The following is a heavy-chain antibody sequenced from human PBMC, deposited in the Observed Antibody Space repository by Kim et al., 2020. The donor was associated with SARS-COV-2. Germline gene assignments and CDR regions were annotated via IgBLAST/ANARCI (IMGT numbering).Heavy chain of an antibody. CDR2: FDPEDGET. D-gene: IGHD5-12*01. Sequence: ASVKVSCKVSGYTLTELSMHWVRQAPGKGLEWMGGFDPEDGETIYAQKFQGRVTMTEDTSTDTAYMELSSLRSEDTAVYYCATGYRWLREEGNWFDPWGQGTLVTVSS. CDR3: ATGYRWLREEGNWFDP. V-gene: IGHV1-24*01. J-gene: IGHJ5*02. CDR1: GYTLTELS.